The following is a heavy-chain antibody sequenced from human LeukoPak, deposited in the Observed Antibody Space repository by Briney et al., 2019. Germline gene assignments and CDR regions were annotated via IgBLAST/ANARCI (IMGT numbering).Heavy chain of an antibody. J-gene: IGHJ4*02. CDR2: IIPIFGTA. CDR1: GGTFSSYA. V-gene: IGHV1-69*06. Sequence: GASVKVSCKASGGTFSSYAISWVRQAPGQGLEWMGGIIPIFGTANYAQKFQGRVTITADKSTSTAYMELSSLRSEDTAVYYCARVTVAGRRKGYFDYWGQGTLVTVSS. D-gene: IGHD6-19*01. CDR3: ARVTVAGRRKGYFDY.